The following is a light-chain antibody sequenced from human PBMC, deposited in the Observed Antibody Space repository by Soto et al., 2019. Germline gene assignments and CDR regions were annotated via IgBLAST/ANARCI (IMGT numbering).Light chain of an antibody. CDR3: QQRGNWPPVT. J-gene: IGKJ5*01. V-gene: IGKV3-11*01. CDR1: QSVSTF. CDR2: DAS. Sequence: EIVLTQSPATLSLSPGERATLSCRASQSVSTFLAWFQQKPGQTPRLLIYDASNRATGIPARFSASGSGTDFPLTISRLEPEDFAVYYCQQRGNWPPVTFGQGTRLEIK.